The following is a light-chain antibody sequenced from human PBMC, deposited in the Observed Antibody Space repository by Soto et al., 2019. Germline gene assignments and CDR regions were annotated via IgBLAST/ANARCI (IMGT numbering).Light chain of an antibody. CDR3: QQYGSSPWT. Sequence: EIVLTHSPGTLSLSPGERATLSCRASQSVSSSYLAWYQQKPGQAPRPLIYGASSRAIGIPDRFSGSGSGTDFTLTISRLEPEDSAVYYCQQYGSSPWTFGQGTKV. J-gene: IGKJ1*01. CDR2: GAS. V-gene: IGKV3-20*01. CDR1: QSVSSSY.